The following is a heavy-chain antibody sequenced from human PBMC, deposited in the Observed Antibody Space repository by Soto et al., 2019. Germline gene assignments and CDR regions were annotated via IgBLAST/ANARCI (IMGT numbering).Heavy chain of an antibody. D-gene: IGHD3-3*01. CDR2: ISRTSNYI. J-gene: IGHJ4*02. Sequence: EVQVVESGGGLVKPGGSLTLSCAASGFTFSSYSMNWVRQAPGKGLEWVSSISRTSNYIYYTDSVKGRFTISRGNAKNSIYLQMNSLRAEDTATYYCASGVFGLVSPVIGGYWGQGTLVTVSS. V-gene: IGHV3-21*01. CDR3: ASGVFGLVSPVIGGY. CDR1: GFTFSSYS.